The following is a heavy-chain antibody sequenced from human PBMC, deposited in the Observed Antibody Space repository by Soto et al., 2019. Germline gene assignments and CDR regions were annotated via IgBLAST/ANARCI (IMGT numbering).Heavy chain of an antibody. D-gene: IGHD6-19*01. CDR2: INHSGST. CDR3: ARVPYSSGWYWYFDL. J-gene: IGHJ2*01. CDR1: GGSFSGYY. Sequence: SETLSLTCAVYGGSFSGYYWSWIRQPPGKGLEWIGEINHSGSTNYNPSLKSRVTISVDTSKNQFSLKLSSVTVADTAVYYCARVPYSSGWYWYFDLWGRGTLVTVSS. V-gene: IGHV4-34*01.